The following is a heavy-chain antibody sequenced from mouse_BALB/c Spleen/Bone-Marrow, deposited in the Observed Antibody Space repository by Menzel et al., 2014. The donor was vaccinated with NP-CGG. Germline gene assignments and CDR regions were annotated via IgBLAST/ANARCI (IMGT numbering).Heavy chain of an antibody. J-gene: IGHJ2*01. CDR1: NYTFTTYY. Sequence: VQLQQSGPALVKPGASVRISCKASNYTFTTYYIYWVKQRPGQGLEWIGWIYPGNVNTKYNEKFKAKATLTADKSSSTAYMQLSSLTSEDSAVYFCARSRYGSYYGYWGQGTPLTVSA. V-gene: IGHV1S56*01. CDR2: IYPGNVNT. D-gene: IGHD1-1*01. CDR3: ARSRYGSYYGY.